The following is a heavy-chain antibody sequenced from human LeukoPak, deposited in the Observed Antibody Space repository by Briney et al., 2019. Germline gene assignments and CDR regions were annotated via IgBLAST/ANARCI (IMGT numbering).Heavy chain of an antibody. J-gene: IGHJ5*02. CDR1: GFTFSSYD. CDR2: IATAGDT. CDR3: ARGNRGARPGFDP. V-gene: IGHV3-13*01. Sequence: GGFLRLSCAASGFTFSSYDMHWVRQATGKGLEWVSGIATAGDTFYAGSVKGRFTISRENGKNSLYLQMNSLRAGDTAVYYCARGNRGARPGFDPWGQGTLVTVSS. D-gene: IGHD6-6*01.